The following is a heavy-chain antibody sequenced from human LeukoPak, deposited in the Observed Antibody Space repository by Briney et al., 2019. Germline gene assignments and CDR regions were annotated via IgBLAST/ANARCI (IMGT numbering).Heavy chain of an antibody. CDR2: IYSGGST. D-gene: IGHD5-18*01. CDR1: GFTVSSNY. V-gene: IGHV3-66*01. J-gene: IGHJ3*02. CDR3: ARGEQLWYAFDI. Sequence: PGGSLRPSCAASGFTVSSNYMNWVRQAPGKGLEWVSVIYSGGSTYYADSVKGRFTISRDNSKNTLYLQMNSLRAEDTAVYYCARGEQLWYAFDIWGQGTMVTVSS.